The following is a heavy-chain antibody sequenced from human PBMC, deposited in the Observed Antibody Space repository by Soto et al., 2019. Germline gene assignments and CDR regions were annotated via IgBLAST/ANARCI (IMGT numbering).Heavy chain of an antibody. J-gene: IGHJ5*02. CDR2: IYYSGST. CDR3: ARSEYSSSSNWFDP. V-gene: IGHV4-39*01. Sequence: PSETLSLTCTVSGGSISSSSYYWGWIRQPPGKGLEWIGSIYYSGSTYYNPSLKSRVTISVDTSKNQFSLKLSSVPAADTAVYYCARSEYSSSSNWFDPWGQGTLVTVSS. CDR1: GGSISSSSYY. D-gene: IGHD6-6*01.